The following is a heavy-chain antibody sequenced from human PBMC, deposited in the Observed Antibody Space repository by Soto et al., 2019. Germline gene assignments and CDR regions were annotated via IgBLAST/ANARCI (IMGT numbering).Heavy chain of an antibody. Sequence: SETLSLTCTVSGGSISSYYWSWIRQPPGKGLEWIGDIYYSGSTNYNPSLKSRVTISVDTSKNQFSLKLSSVTAADTAVYYCARGPPGIAAAGTRYWGQGTLVTSPQ. V-gene: IGHV4-59*12. J-gene: IGHJ4*02. CDR2: IYYSGST. CDR3: ARGPPGIAAAGTRY. D-gene: IGHD6-13*01. CDR1: GGSISSYY.